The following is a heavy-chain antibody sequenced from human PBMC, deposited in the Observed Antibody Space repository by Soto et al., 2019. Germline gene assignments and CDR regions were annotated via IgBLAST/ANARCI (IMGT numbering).Heavy chain of an antibody. V-gene: IGHV4-59*01. Sequence: SETLSLTCTFSGGSISSYYWSLIRQPPGKGLGWIGYIYYSGSTNYNPSLKSRVTISVDTSKNQFSLKLSSVTAADTAVYYCARRYGYSFDYWGQGTLVTVSS. J-gene: IGHJ4*02. CDR3: ARRYGYSFDY. CDR1: GGSISSYY. D-gene: IGHD5-18*01. CDR2: IYYSGST.